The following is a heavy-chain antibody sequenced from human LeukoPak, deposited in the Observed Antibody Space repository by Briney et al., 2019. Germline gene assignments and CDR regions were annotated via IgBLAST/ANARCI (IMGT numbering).Heavy chain of an antibody. D-gene: IGHD1-26*01. CDR2: IYTSGST. CDR3: ARLDGSYPPYYYYYMDV. J-gene: IGHJ6*03. V-gene: IGHV4-4*07. Sequence: PSETLCLTCTVSGGSISSYYWSWIRQPAGKGLEWIGRIYTSGSTNYNPSLKSRVTMSVDTSKNQFSLKLSSVTAADTAVYYCARLDGSYPPYYYYYMDVWGKGTTVTVSS. CDR1: GGSISSYY.